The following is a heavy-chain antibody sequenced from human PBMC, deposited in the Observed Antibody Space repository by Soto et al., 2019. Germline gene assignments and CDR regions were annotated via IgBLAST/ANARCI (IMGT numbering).Heavy chain of an antibody. D-gene: IGHD2-15*01. V-gene: IGHV4-31*03. CDR1: GGSISSGGYY. Sequence: SETLSLTCTVSGGSISSGGYYWSWIRQHPGKSLEWIGYIYYSGSTYYNPSLKSRVTISVDTSKNQFSLKLSSVTAADTAVYYCARVLQGTHLDYWGQGTLVTVSS. J-gene: IGHJ4*02. CDR2: IYYSGST. CDR3: ARVLQGTHLDY.